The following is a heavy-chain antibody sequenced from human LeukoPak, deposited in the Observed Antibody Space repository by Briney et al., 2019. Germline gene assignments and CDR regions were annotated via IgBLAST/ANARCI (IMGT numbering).Heavy chain of an antibody. J-gene: IGHJ4*02. V-gene: IGHV3-30*02. Sequence: GGSLRLSCAASGFTFSSYGMHWVRQAPGKGLEWVAFIRYDGSNKYYADSVKGRFTISRGNSKNTLYLQMNSLRAEDTAVYYCAKADEYYDYVWGSYRPHKFDYWGQGTLVTVSS. CDR2: IRYDGSNK. CDR3: AKADEYYDYVWGSYRPHKFDY. CDR1: GFTFSSYG. D-gene: IGHD3-16*02.